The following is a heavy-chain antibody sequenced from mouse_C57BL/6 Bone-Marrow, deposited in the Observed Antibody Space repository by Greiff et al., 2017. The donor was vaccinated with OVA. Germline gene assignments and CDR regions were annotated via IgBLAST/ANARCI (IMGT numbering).Heavy chain of an antibody. V-gene: IGHV3-6*01. J-gene: IGHJ3*01. CDR1: GYSITGGYY. Sequence: VHLKESGPGLVKPSQSLSLTCSVTGYSITGGYYWNWIRQFPGNKLEWMGYISYDGSSSYNPSLKNQISFTRDTSNNQFFLKLNSVTTEDTATYYCARGTLQAYWGQGTLVTVSA. CDR2: ISYDGSS. D-gene: IGHD1-1*01. CDR3: ARGTLQAY.